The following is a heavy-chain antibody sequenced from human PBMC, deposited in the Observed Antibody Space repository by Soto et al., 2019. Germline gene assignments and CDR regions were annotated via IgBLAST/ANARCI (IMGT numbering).Heavy chain of an antibody. D-gene: IGHD1-20*01. Sequence: SEALSLTCAVSGGSISGSYYYWGWLRQSPGRGPEWIGSAFYTGFTSYNPSLESRVSVSVDTSKNQFSLKVSAVTAADTAVYYCASSQKGYNWNYFDHWGQGALVTVSS. CDR1: GGSISGSYYY. CDR2: AFYTGFT. CDR3: ASSQKGYNWNYFDH. J-gene: IGHJ4*02. V-gene: IGHV4-39*01.